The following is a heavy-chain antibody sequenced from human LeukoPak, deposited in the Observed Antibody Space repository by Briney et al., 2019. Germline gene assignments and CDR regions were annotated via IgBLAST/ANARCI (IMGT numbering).Heavy chain of an antibody. CDR2: ISSSSSYI. Sequence: PGGSLRLSCAASGFTFSSYSMNWVRQAPGKGLEWVSSISSSSSYIYYADSVKGRFTISRDNAKNSLYLQMNSLRAEDTAVYYCARVYSSGWYLPFDYWGQGTLVTVSS. CDR1: GFTFSSYS. D-gene: IGHD6-19*01. J-gene: IGHJ4*02. V-gene: IGHV3-21*01. CDR3: ARVYSSGWYLPFDY.